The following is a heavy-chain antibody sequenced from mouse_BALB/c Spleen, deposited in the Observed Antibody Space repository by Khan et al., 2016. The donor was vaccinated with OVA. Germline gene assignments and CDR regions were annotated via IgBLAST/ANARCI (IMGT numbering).Heavy chain of an antibody. CDR2: INPSTDYT. V-gene: IGHV1-7*01. CDR1: GYTFTSYW. D-gene: IGHD1-1*01. J-gene: IGHJ3*01. Sequence: QVQLKQSGAELAKPGASVKMSCKASGYTFTSYWMHWVKQRPGQGLEWIGYINPSTDYTEYNQKFKDKATLTADKYSSTAYMQLTSLTSEDSAVYYCTNHGSSSAWFTYWGQGTLVTVSA. CDR3: TNHGSSSAWFTY.